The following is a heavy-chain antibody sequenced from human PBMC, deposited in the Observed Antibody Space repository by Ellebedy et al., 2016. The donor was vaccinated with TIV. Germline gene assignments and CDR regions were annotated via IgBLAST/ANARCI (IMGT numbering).Heavy chain of an antibody. J-gene: IGHJ6*02. CDR1: VGTFSSYA. V-gene: IGHV1-69*06. D-gene: IGHD5-18*01. CDR2: IIPIFGTA. CDR3: ARGTAMATPYYYYYGMDV. Sequence: SVKVSXKASVGTFSSYAISWVRQAPGQGLEWMGGIIPIFGTANYAQKFQGRVTITADKSTSTAYMELSSLRSEDTAVYYCARGTAMATPYYYYYGMDVWGQGTTVTVSS.